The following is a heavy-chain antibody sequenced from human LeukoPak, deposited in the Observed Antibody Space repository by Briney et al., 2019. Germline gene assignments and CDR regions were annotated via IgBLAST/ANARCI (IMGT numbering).Heavy chain of an antibody. CDR2: IKQGGSEK. CDR3: ARDKRAATHYYYYMDV. V-gene: IGHV3-7*01. Sequence: GGSLRLSCAASGFTFSSYGMSWVRQAQGKGLEWLANIKQGGSEKYYVDSVKGRFTISRDNAKNSLYLQMNSLRAEDTAVYYCARDKRAATHYYYYMDVWGKGTTVTVSS. D-gene: IGHD6-25*01. J-gene: IGHJ6*03. CDR1: GFTFSSYG.